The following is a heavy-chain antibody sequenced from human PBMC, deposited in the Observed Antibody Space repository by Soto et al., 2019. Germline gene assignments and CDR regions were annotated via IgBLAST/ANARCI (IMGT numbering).Heavy chain of an antibody. Sequence: EVQLLESGGGLVQPGGSLVLSCAASRFTFSSYAMSWVRQASGKGLEWVSSISGGGNDAYYADSVKGRFTISRDNSQNTLYLQMSSLRADDTAVYYCARSLFLASTDADRFDCWGQGALVNVSS. CDR3: ARSLFLASTDADRFDC. J-gene: IGHJ4*02. CDR2: ISGGGNDA. D-gene: IGHD3-3*02. CDR1: RFTFSSYA. V-gene: IGHV3-23*01.